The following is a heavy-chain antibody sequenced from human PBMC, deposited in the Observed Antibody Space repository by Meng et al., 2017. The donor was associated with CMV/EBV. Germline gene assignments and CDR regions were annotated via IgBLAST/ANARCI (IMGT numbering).Heavy chain of an antibody. Sequence: GESLKISCAASGFTFSSYSMNWVRQAPGKGLEWVSSISSSSSYIYYADSVTGRFTISRDNAKNSLYLQMNSLRAEDTAVYYCARWDCSSTSCYTDDAFDIWGQGTMVTVSS. CDR3: ARWDCSSTSCYTDDAFDI. J-gene: IGHJ3*02. V-gene: IGHV3-21*01. CDR1: GFTFSSYS. CDR2: ISSSSSYI. D-gene: IGHD2-2*02.